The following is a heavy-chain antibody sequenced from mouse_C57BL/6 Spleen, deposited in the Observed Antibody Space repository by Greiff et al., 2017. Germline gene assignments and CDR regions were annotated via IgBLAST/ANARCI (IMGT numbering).Heavy chain of an antibody. Sequence: QVQLQQSGPELVKPGASVKISCKASGYAFSSSWMNWVKQRPGKGLEWIGRIYPGDGDTNYNGKFKGKATLTADKSSSTAYMQLSSLTSEDSAVYFCARPQGGFDYWGQGTTLTVSS. CDR3: ARPQGGFDY. CDR2: IYPGDGDT. V-gene: IGHV1-82*01. CDR1: GYAFSSSW. J-gene: IGHJ2*01.